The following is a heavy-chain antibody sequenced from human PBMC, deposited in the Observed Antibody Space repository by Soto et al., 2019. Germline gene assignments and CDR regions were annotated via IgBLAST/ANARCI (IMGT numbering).Heavy chain of an antibody. Sequence: QVQLQQWGAGLLKPSETLSLTCAVYGGSFSGYYWSWIRQPPGKGLEWIGEINHSGSTNYNPSLKSRVTISVDTSKNQFSLKLSSVTAADTAVYYCARGRTVVADDAFDIWGQGTMVTVSS. CDR2: INHSGST. J-gene: IGHJ3*02. D-gene: IGHD2-15*01. CDR1: GGSFSGYY. V-gene: IGHV4-34*01. CDR3: ARGRTVVADDAFDI.